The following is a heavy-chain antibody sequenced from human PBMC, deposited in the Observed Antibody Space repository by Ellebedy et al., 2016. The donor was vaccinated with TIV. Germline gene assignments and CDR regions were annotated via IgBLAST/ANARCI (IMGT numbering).Heavy chain of an antibody. Sequence: GGSLRLXXVASGFTFSSYRMDWVRQAPGKGLEWVSSISSSSSYIHYSDSVKGRFTISRDNAKNSLFLQMNSLTVEDTAVYYCARGARGSGWTITDYWGQGALVTVSS. CDR3: ARGARGSGWTITDY. CDR1: GFTFSSYR. J-gene: IGHJ4*02. V-gene: IGHV3-21*01. D-gene: IGHD6-19*01. CDR2: ISSSSSYI.